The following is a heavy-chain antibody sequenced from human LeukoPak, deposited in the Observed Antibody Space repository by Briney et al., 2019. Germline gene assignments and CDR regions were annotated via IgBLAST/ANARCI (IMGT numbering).Heavy chain of an antibody. J-gene: IGHJ5*02. V-gene: IGHV1-69*05. CDR2: IIPIFGTA. CDR1: GGTFSSYA. CDR3: AREINKAWFDP. Sequence: ASVEVSCKASGGTFSSYAISWVRQAPGQGLEWMGGIIPIFGTANYAQKFQGRVTTTTDESTSTAYMELSSLRSEDTAVYYCAREINKAWFDPWGQGTLVTVSS. D-gene: IGHD2/OR15-2a*01.